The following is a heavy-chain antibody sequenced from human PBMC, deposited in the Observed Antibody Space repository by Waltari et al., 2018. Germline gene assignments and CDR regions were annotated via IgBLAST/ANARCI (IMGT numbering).Heavy chain of an antibody. CDR1: RTSFIAYS. J-gene: IGHJ6*02. CDR3: ARGRRRPAGPLYYYYGMDV. Sequence: QVQLQQWGAGLLKPSETLSLTCGVFRTSFIAYSWRAFSQPPGKRLEWIGEISHGETTNYNPSLKSRVTISVDTSKNQFSLNLRSVTAADTAVYYCARGRRRPAGPLYYYYGMDVWAQGTTVTVSS. V-gene: IGHV4-34*01. D-gene: IGHD2-2*01. CDR2: ISHGETT.